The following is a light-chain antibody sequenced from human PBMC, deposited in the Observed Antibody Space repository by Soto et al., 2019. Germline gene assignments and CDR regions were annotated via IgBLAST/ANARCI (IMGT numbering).Light chain of an antibody. V-gene: IGLV2-8*01. Sequence: QSALTQPASVSGFPGQSITISCPGTSSDIGGYNSVSWYQQHPGKAPKVMIYDVSKRPSGVPDRFSGSKSGNTASLTVSALQAEDEADYYCSSYTDRNNLVFGTGTKVTVL. CDR2: DVS. CDR1: SSDIGGYNS. J-gene: IGLJ1*01. CDR3: SSYTDRNNLV.